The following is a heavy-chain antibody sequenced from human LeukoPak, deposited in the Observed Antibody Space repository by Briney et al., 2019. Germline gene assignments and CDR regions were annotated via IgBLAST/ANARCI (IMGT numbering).Heavy chain of an antibody. D-gene: IGHD3-3*01. CDR2: ISGSGGST. Sequence: GGSLRLSCAASGFTFSSYAMSWVRQAPGKGLEWVSAISGSGGSTYHADSVKGRFTISRDNSKNTLYLQMNSLRAEDTAVYYCAKDLDYDFWSGPQFDYWGQGTLVTVSS. J-gene: IGHJ4*02. CDR3: AKDLDYDFWSGPQFDY. V-gene: IGHV3-23*01. CDR1: GFTFSSYA.